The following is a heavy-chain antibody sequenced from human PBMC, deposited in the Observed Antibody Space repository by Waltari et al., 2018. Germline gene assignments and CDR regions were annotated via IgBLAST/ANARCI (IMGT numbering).Heavy chain of an antibody. CDR3: AKEFARGAFDI. Sequence: EVQLVESGGGLVQPGRSLRLSCAASGFTFDDYAMHWVRQAQGKGREWVSCISCNSGSIGYADSVKGRFTISIDNAKNSLYLQMNSLRAEDTALYYCAKEFARGAFDIWGQGTMVTVSS. D-gene: IGHD3-10*01. J-gene: IGHJ3*02. V-gene: IGHV3-9*01. CDR2: ISCNSGSI. CDR1: GFTFDDYA.